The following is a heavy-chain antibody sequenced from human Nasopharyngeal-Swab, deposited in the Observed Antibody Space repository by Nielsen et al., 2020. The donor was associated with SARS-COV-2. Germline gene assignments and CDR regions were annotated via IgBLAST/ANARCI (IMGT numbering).Heavy chain of an antibody. Sequence: ASVKVSCKASGYTFTSYAMHWVRQAPGQRLEWMGWINAGNGNTKYSQKFQGRVTITRDTSASTAYMELSSLRSEDTAVYYCARGRATVTTRVYWFDPWGQGTLATVSS. D-gene: IGHD4-17*01. J-gene: IGHJ5*02. CDR1: GYTFTSYA. V-gene: IGHV1-3*01. CDR2: INAGNGNT. CDR3: ARGRATVTTRVYWFDP.